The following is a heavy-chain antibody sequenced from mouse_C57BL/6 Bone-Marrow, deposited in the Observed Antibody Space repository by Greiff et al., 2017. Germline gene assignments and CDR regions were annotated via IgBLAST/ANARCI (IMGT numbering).Heavy chain of an antibody. J-gene: IGHJ4*01. CDR1: GFTFSSYG. V-gene: IGHV5-6*01. D-gene: IGHD4-1*01. CDR3: ARQNWDGAMDY. CDR2: ISSGGSYT. Sequence: EVQLVESGGDLVKPGGSLKLSCAASGFTFSSYGMSWVRQTPDKRLEWVATISSGGSYTYYPDSVKGRFTISRDNAKNTLYLQMSSLKSEDTAMYYGARQNWDGAMDYWGQGTSVTVSS.